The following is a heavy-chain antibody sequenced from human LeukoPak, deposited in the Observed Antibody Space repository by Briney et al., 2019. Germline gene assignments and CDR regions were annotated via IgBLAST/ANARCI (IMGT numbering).Heavy chain of an antibody. J-gene: IGHJ6*03. CDR1: GGSISSSSYY. V-gene: IGHV4-39*07. Sequence: SETLSLTCTVSGGSISSSSYYWGWIRQPPGKGLEWIGSIYYSGSTYYNPSLKSRVTISVDTSKNQFSLKLSSVTAADTAVYYCARETHYDFWSGYPYYYYMDVWGKGTTVTVSS. CDR3: ARETHYDFWSGYPYYYYMDV. D-gene: IGHD3-3*01. CDR2: IYYSGST.